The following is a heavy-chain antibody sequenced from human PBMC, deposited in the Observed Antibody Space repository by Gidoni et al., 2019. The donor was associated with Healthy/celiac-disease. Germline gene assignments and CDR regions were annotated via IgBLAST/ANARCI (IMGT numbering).Heavy chain of an antibody. Sequence: EVQLLESGGGLVQPGGSLRLPCAASGFTFSSYAMSWVRQAPGKGLEWVSAISGSGGSTYYADSVKGRFTISRDNSKNTLYLQMNSLRAEDTAVYYCAKIRAAMVNPFDYWGQGTLVTVSS. CDR3: AKIRAAMVNPFDY. J-gene: IGHJ4*02. CDR1: GFTFSSYA. D-gene: IGHD5-18*01. CDR2: ISGSGGST. V-gene: IGHV3-23*01.